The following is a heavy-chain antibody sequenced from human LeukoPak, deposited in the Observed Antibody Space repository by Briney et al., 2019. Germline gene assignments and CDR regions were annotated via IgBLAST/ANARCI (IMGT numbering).Heavy chain of an antibody. Sequence: SETLSLSCTVSGGSINSYYWSWIRQPPGKGLEWIGGIYYSGSTNYNPSLKSRVTISLDTSKNQFSLKLSSVTAADTAVYYCARDRCGSRSCYLMISRKGYFDLWGRGTVVTVSS. CDR3: ARDRCGSRSCYLMISRKGYFDL. CDR2: IYYSGST. V-gene: IGHV4-59*01. D-gene: IGHD2-2*01. J-gene: IGHJ2*01. CDR1: GGSINSYY.